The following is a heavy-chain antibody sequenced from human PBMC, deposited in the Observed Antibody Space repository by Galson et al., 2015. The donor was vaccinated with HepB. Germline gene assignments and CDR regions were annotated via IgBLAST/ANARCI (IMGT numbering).Heavy chain of an antibody. V-gene: IGHV3-30-3*01. CDR2: ISYDGSNK. D-gene: IGHD4-17*01. CDR3: ARDWTTVTRPYYYYGMDV. J-gene: IGHJ6*02. CDR1: GFTFSSYA. Sequence: SLRLSCAASGFTFSSYAMHWVRQAPGKGLEWVAVISYDGSNKYYADSVKGRFTISRDNSKNTLYLQMNSLRAEDTAVYYCARDWTTVTRPYYYYGMDVWSQGTTVTVSS.